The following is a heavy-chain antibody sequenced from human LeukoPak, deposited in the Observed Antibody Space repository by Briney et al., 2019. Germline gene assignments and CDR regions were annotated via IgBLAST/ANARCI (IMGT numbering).Heavy chain of an antibody. D-gene: IGHD3-9*01. CDR1: GFTFSSYS. CDR2: ISSSSSYI. V-gene: IGHV3-21*03. CDR3: ARGGGTIRFDP. Sequence: GGSLRLSCAASGFTFSSYSMNWVRQAPGKGLEWVSSISSSSSYIYYADSMKGRFTISRANAKHSLYLQMNSLGAEDTAVYYCARGGGTIRFDPWGQGTLVTVSS. J-gene: IGHJ5*02.